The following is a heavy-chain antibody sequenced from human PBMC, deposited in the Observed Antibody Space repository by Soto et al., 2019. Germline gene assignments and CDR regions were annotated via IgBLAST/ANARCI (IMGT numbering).Heavy chain of an antibody. D-gene: IGHD6-13*01. CDR2: IYWNDDK. CDR1: GFSLSTSGVG. Sequence: QITLKESGPTLVKPTQTLTLTCTFSGFSLSTSGVGVGWIRQPPGKALEWLALIYWNDDKRYSPSLKSRLTITKDTSKNQVVLTMTNMDPVDTATYYCAHRTTPRKVAAGTAFDYWGQGTLVTVSS. J-gene: IGHJ4*02. V-gene: IGHV2-5*01. CDR3: AHRTTPRKVAAGTAFDY.